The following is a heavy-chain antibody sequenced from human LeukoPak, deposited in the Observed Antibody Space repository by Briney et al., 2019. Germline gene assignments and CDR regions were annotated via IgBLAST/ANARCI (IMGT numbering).Heavy chain of an antibody. CDR1: GFTFSSYA. V-gene: IGHV3-53*04. J-gene: IGHJ4*02. CDR2: IYSGGST. CDR3: ASLGKDFDY. D-gene: IGHD3-16*01. Sequence: GGSLILSCAASGFTFSSYAMSWVRQAPGKGLEWVSVIYSGGSTYYADSVKGRFTISRYNSKNTLYLQMNSLRAEDTAVYYCASLGKDFDYWGQGTLVTVSS.